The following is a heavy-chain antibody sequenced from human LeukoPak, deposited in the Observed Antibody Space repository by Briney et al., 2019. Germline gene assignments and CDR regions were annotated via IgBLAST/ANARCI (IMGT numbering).Heavy chain of an antibody. CDR1: GGSISSYY. D-gene: IGHD1-1*01. V-gene: IGHV4-59*01. J-gene: IGHJ5*02. CDR3: ARGAGGYRFDP. CDR2: VYYSGSA. Sequence: SETLSLTCTVSGGSISSYYWSWIRQPPGKGLEWIGNVYYSGSANFNPSLKSRVTISADTSKKQFSLKLTSVTAADTAVYYCARGAGGYRFDPWGQGTLVTVSS.